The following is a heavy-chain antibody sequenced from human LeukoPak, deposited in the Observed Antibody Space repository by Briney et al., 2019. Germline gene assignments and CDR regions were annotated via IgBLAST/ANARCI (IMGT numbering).Heavy chain of an antibody. CDR2: LYIGGNT. V-gene: IGHV3-53*01. D-gene: IGHD5-18*01. CDR3: TTAAGYNYGQY. CDR1: GSSVSSNY. J-gene: IGHJ4*02. Sequence: GGSLRLSCAASGSSVSSNYMNWVRQAPGKGLEWVSALYIGGNTYYADSVRGRFTISRDNSKNTLYLQMNSLRAEDTAIYYCTTAAGYNYGQYWGQGTLVTVSS.